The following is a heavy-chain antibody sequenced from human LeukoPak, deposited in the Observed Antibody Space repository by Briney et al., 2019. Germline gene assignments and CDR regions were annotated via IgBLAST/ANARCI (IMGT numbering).Heavy chain of an antibody. J-gene: IGHJ6*02. CDR3: ARARQLYGMDV. CDR1: GGSISSYY. CDR2: IYYSGST. D-gene: IGHD1-1*01. Sequence: SETLSLTCTVSGGSISSYYWSWIRQPPGKGLEWIGYIYYSGSTNYNPSLKSRVTISVDTSKNQFSLKLSSVTAADTAVYYCARARQLYGMDVWGQGTRSPSP. V-gene: IGHV4-59*01.